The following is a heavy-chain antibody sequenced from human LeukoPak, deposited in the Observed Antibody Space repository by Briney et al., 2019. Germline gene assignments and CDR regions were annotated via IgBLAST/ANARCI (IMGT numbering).Heavy chain of an antibody. J-gene: IGHJ3*02. CDR2: ISSSGTTI. Sequence: GGSLRLSCAASGFTFSSYSMNWVRQAPGKGLEWVSYISSSGTTIYYADSVKGRFTISRDNPKNSLYLQMNSLRAEDTAVYYCVRGYCSSNTCYIAFDIWGQGTMVTVSS. D-gene: IGHD2-2*02. CDR3: VRGYCSSNTCYIAFDI. CDR1: GFTFSSYS. V-gene: IGHV3-48*01.